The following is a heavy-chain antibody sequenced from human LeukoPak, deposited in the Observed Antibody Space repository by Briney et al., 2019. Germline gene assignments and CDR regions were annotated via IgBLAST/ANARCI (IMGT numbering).Heavy chain of an antibody. Sequence: PSQTLSLTCAVSGGSISSGGYSWSWIRQPPGKGLEWIGYIYHSGSTYYNPSLKSRVTISVDRSKNQFSLKLSSVTAADTAVYYCARTHRPLLRGYSGYDLAYYFDYWGQGTLVTVSS. CDR3: ARTHRPLLRGYSGYDLAYYFDY. CDR2: IYHSGST. V-gene: IGHV4-30-2*01. J-gene: IGHJ4*02. D-gene: IGHD5-12*01. CDR1: GGSISSGGYS.